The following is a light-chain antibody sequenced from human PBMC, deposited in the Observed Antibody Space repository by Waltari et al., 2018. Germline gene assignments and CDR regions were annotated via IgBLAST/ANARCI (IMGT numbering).Light chain of an antibody. CDR1: RSLVHTDGYTY. CDR3: MQGTHWPLT. J-gene: IGKJ4*01. CDR2: GVF. V-gene: IGKV2-30*02. Sequence: THSPLSLPVTLGHPASIPCKSSRSLVHTDGYTYFYWYHQSPGQSPRRLLYGVFNRDSGVPDRFSGSGSGTDFTLEISRMEAEDVGIYYCMQGTHWPLTFGGGTKVEIK.